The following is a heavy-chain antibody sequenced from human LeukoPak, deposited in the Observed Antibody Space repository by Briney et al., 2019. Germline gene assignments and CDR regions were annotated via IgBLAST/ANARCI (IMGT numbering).Heavy chain of an antibody. D-gene: IGHD3-22*01. V-gene: IGHV1-8*01. Sequence: GASVKVSCKASGYTFTSYDINWVRQATGQGLEWMGWMNPNSGNTGYAQKFQGRVTMTRNTSISTAYMELSSLRSEDTAVYYCARGRTPGYYYDSSGYYDYWGQGTLVTVSS. CDR3: ARGRTPGYYYDSSGYYDY. J-gene: IGHJ4*02. CDR2: MNPNSGNT. CDR1: GYTFTSYD.